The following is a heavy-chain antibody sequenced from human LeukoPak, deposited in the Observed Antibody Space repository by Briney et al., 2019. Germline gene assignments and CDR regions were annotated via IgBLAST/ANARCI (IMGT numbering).Heavy chain of an antibody. V-gene: IGHV4-38-2*02. D-gene: IGHD2-8*02. CDR3: ARAQSTGGDYFDY. J-gene: IGHJ4*02. CDR2: IYHSGST. Sequence: SETLSLTCTVSGYSISSGYYWGWIRQPPGKGLEWIGSIYHSGSTYYNPSLKSRVTISVDTSKNQFSLKLSSVTAADTAVYYCARAQSTGGDYFDYWGQGTLVTVSS. CDR1: GYSISSGYY.